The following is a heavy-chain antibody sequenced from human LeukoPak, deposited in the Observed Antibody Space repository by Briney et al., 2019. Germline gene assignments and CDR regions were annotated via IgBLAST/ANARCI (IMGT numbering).Heavy chain of an antibody. D-gene: IGHD2-15*01. CDR1: GFTFSTLG. CDR2: IWYDGSNK. Sequence: GGSLRLSCAASGFTFSTLGMNWVRQAPGKGLEWVAVIWYDGSNKYYADSVKGRFTISRDNSKSTLYLQVNSLRAEDTAVYYCARISCTGGSCRPYSYYDMDVWGQGTTVTISS. CDR3: ARISCTGGSCRPYSYYDMDV. J-gene: IGHJ6*02. V-gene: IGHV3-33*01.